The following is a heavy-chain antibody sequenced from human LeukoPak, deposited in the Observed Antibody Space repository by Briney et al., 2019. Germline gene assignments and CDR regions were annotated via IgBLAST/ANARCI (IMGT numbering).Heavy chain of an antibody. D-gene: IGHD5-24*01. CDR3: ARDRRWLQLREDYFDY. Sequence: ASVKVSCKASGYTFTSYDINWVRQATGQGLEWMGWMNPNSGNTGYAQKFQGRVTMTRDTSISTAYMELSRLRSDDTAVYYCARDRRWLQLREDYFDYWGQGTLVTVSS. V-gene: IGHV1-8*01. CDR2: MNPNSGNT. J-gene: IGHJ4*02. CDR1: GYTFTSYD.